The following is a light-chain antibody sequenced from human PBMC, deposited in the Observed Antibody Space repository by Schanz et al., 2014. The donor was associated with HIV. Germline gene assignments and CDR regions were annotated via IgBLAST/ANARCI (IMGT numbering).Light chain of an antibody. J-gene: IGLJ1*01. CDR2: DVT. CDR3: VSYRSSSTYV. V-gene: IGLV2-14*03. Sequence: QSALTQPASVSGSPGQSITISCTGTSSDVGGYNYVSWYQQHPGKAPKLMIYDVTNRPSGVPDRFSGSKSGNTASLTISGLQAEDEADYYCVSYRSSSTYVFGTGTKLTVL. CDR1: SSDVGGYNY.